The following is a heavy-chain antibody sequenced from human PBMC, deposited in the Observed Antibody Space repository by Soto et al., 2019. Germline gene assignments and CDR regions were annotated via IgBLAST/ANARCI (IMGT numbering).Heavy chain of an antibody. CDR1: GDTFTGYY. V-gene: IGHV1-2*04. CDR3: ARDNREWLLAFDI. J-gene: IGHJ3*02. D-gene: IGHD5-12*01. CDR2: INPNSGGT. Sequence: GASVKVSCKACGDTFTGYYMHWVRQAPGQGLEWMGWINPNSGGTNYAQKFQGWVTMTRDTSISTAYMELSRLRSDDTAVYYCARDNREWLLAFDIWGQGTMVTVSS.